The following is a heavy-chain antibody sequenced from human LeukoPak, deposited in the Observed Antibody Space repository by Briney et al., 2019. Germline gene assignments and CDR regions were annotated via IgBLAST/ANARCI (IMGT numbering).Heavy chain of an antibody. CDR1: GGSISSSSYY. D-gene: IGHD4-23*01. CDR3: ANTYGGNPIDY. V-gene: IGHV4-39*01. J-gene: IGHJ4*02. CDR2: IYYSGST. Sequence: KPSETLSPTCTVSGGSISSSSYYWGWIRQPPGKGLEWIGSIYYSGSTYYNPSLKSRVTISVDTSKNQFSLKLSSVTAADTAVYYCANTYGGNPIDYWGQGTLVTVSS.